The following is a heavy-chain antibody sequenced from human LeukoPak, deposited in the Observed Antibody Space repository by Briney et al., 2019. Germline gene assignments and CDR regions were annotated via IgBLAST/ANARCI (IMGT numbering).Heavy chain of an antibody. CDR1: GGSISSGGYY. CDR2: IYYSGST. Sequence: PSETLSLTCTVSGGSISSGGYYWSWIRQHPGKGLEWIGYIYYSGSTYYNPSLKSRVSISEDRSKNQFTLNVNSVTAADTAVYFCARYDSPAFDDWGQGILVTVSS. CDR3: ARYDSPAFDD. V-gene: IGHV4-31*03. J-gene: IGHJ4*02. D-gene: IGHD3-16*01.